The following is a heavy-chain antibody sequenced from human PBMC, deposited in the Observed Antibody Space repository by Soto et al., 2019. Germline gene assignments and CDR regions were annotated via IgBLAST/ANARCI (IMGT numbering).Heavy chain of an antibody. J-gene: IGHJ6*01. V-gene: IGHV3-21*01. CDR3: ARDTFLYDILTGYYPDYYYYGMDV. Sequence: GGSLRLSCAASGFTFSSYSMNWFRQAPGKGLEWVSSISSSSSYIYYADSVKGRFTISRDNAKNSLYLQMNSLRAEDTAVYYCARDTFLYDILTGYYPDYYYYGMDVWGQGTTVTVS. CDR1: GFTFSSYS. CDR2: ISSSSSYI. D-gene: IGHD3-9*01.